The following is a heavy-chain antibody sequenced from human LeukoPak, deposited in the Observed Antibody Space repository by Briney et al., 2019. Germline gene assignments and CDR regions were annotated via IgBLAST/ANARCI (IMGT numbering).Heavy chain of an antibody. D-gene: IGHD2-8*02. Sequence: PGGSLRLSCAASGFTFSRSWMTWVRQATGKGLEWVSFIWSDGNNRFYADSVKGRFTISRDNSKNMLYLQMDSLRPDDTALYYCAKDPGASVSGFHMDVWGKGTTVIVSS. CDR2: IWSDGNNR. V-gene: IGHV3-30*02. CDR3: AKDPGASVSGFHMDV. CDR1: GFTFSRSW. J-gene: IGHJ6*03.